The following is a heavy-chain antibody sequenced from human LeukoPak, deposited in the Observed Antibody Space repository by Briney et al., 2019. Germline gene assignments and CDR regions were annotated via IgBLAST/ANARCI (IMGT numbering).Heavy chain of an antibody. CDR3: ARSSYGSAIHEVGSDY. D-gene: IGHD3-10*01. CDR2: IIPILGIA. J-gene: IGHJ4*02. CDR1: GGTFSSYA. Sequence: GASVKVSCKASGGTFSSYAISWVRQAPGQGLEWMGRIIPILGIANYAQKFQGRVTITADKSTSTAYMELSSLRSEDTAVYYCARSSYGSAIHEVGSDYWGQGTLVTVSS. V-gene: IGHV1-69*04.